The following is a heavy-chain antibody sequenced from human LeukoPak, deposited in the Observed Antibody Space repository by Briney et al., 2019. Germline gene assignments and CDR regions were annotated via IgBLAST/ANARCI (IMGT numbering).Heavy chain of an antibody. J-gene: IGHJ4*02. V-gene: IGHV5-51*01. CDR1: GYTFTNYW. CDR2: IYPDDSDT. CDR3: ARSRDSSGYYYLI. D-gene: IGHD3-22*01. Sequence: GESLKISCEASGYTFTNYWIAWVRQMPGKGVEWMGIIYPDDSDTKYSPSFQGQVTISADKSISTAYLQWSSLKAADTAMYYRARSRDSSGYYYLIWGQGTLVTVSS.